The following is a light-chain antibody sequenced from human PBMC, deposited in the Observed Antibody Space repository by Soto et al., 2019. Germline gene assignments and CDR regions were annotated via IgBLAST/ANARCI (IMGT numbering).Light chain of an antibody. J-gene: IGKJ1*01. CDR1: QSISSW. CDR3: QQYNSYPG. Sequence: DIQMTQSPSTLSASVGDRVTITCRASQSISSWLAWYQQKPGKAPKLLIYDASSLESGVPSRFSGSGSGTEITLTISSLQPDDFATYYCQQYNSYPGFGQGTTVEIK. CDR2: DAS. V-gene: IGKV1-5*01.